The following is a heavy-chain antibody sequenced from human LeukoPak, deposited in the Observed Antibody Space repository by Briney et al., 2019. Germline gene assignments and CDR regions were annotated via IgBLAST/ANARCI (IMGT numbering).Heavy chain of an antibody. J-gene: IGHJ6*02. CDR1: GGSVSSGSYY. CDR3: ARDRVVGSPTKYYYYYGMDV. V-gene: IGHV4-61*01. D-gene: IGHD2-21*01. Sequence: PSETLSLTCTVSGGSVSSGSYYWSWVRQPPGKGLEWIGYIYYSGSTNYNPSLKSRVTISVDTSKNQFSLKLSSVTAADTAVHYCARDRVVGSPTKYYYYYGMDVWGQGTTVTVSS. CDR2: IYYSGST.